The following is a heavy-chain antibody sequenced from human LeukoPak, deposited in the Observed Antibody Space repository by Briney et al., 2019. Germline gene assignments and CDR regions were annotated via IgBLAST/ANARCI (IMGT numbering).Heavy chain of an antibody. V-gene: IGHV1-69*04. Sequence: SVKVSCKASGGTFSSYAISWVRQAPGQGLEWMGRIIPILGIANYAQKFQGRVTITADKSTSTAYMELSSLRSEDTAVYYWAKSTPVVPPFAPGGQETRVTVSP. CDR2: IIPILGIA. J-gene: IGHJ5*02. CDR3: AKSTPVVPPFAP. CDR1: GGTFSSYA. D-gene: IGHD4-23*01.